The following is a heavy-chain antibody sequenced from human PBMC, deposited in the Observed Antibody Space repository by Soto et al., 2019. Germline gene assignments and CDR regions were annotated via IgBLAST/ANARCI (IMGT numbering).Heavy chain of an antibody. V-gene: IGHV3-74*01. Sequence: EVPLVESGGGLVRPGGSLRLSCAASGFTFSYYWMHWVRQAPGKGLVWVSRIHSDGSSTTYAEFVKGRFIISRDNARNTVDMQMNSVRVDDTAVYYCARGDRGAFDLWGQGTLVTVSS. D-gene: IGHD1-26*01. J-gene: IGHJ3*01. CDR2: IHSDGSST. CDR3: ARGDRGAFDL. CDR1: GFTFSYYW.